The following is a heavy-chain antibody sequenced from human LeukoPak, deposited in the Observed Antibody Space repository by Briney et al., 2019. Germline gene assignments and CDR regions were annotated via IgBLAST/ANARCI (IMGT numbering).Heavy chain of an antibody. CDR1: GDSVSSNSAA. J-gene: IGHJ4*02. CDR3: ARSSPYSGSYSFDY. Sequence: SQALSLTCAISGDSVSSNSAAWNWIRQSPSRGLEWLGRTYYRSKWYNDYAVSVKSRITINPDTSKNQFSLQLNSVTPEDTAVYYCARSSPYSGSYSFDYWGQGTLVTVSS. V-gene: IGHV6-1*01. CDR2: TYYRSKWYN. D-gene: IGHD1-26*01.